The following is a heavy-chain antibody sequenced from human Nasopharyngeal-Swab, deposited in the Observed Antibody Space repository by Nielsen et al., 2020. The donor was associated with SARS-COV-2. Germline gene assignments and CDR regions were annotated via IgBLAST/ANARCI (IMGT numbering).Heavy chain of an antibody. CDR3: ARDYGGNLGF. Sequence: GESLKTPCAAPGFNFRSYAMHWFRQAPGQGPEWVAVISYDGSNKYYADSVKGRFTISRDNSKNTLYLQMNSLRAEDTAVYYCARDYGGNLGFWGQGTMVTVSS. CDR2: ISYDGSNK. V-gene: IGHV3-30-3*01. J-gene: IGHJ3*01. CDR1: GFNFRSYA. D-gene: IGHD4-23*01.